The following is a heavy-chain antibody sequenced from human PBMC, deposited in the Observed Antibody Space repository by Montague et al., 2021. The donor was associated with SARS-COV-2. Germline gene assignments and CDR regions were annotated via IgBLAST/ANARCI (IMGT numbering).Heavy chain of an antibody. D-gene: IGHD6-13*01. CDR2: VYFTGHT. CDR1: GGSTRTMRYY. V-gene: IGHV4-39*07. CDR3: ATDRAGADHFDY. J-gene: IGHJ4*02. Sequence: SETLSLTCSVSGGSTRTMRYYWAWIRQSPGKGLEWIARVYFTGHTYYNPSLAARTAISLDTSTNHFSLNLTSVAAADTAVYYCATDRAGADHFDYWGQGTPVTVSS.